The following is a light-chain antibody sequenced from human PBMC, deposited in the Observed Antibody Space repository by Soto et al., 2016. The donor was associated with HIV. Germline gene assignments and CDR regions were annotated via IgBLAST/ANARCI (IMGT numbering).Light chain of an antibody. CDR3: QVRDRSSDHVV. J-gene: IGLJ3*02. CDR2: DDS. V-gene: IGLV3-21*02. Sequence: SYELTQPSSVSVAPGETATITCAGNNIGSQSVHWYQQRPGQAPVLVVFDDSDRPSRIPERFSGSKSGNTATLTISRVEAGDEADYYCQVRDRSSDHVVFGGGTKLPVL. CDR1: NIGSQS.